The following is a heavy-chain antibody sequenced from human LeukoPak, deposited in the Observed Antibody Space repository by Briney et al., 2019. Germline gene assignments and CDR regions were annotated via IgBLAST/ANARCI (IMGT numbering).Heavy chain of an antibody. V-gene: IGHV3-66*02. J-gene: IGHJ6*02. CDR3: ARESLYYDSSGPGV. Sequence: GGSLRLSCAASGFAVSSNYMSWVRQAPGKGLEWVSVIYSGGSTYYADSAKGRFTISRDSSKNTLYLQMSSLRAEVTAVYYCARESLYYDSSGPGVWGQGTTVTVSS. D-gene: IGHD3-22*01. CDR1: GFAVSSNY. CDR2: IYSGGST.